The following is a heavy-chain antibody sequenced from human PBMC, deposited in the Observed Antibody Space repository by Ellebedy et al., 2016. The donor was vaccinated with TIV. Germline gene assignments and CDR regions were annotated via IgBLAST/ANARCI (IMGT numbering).Heavy chain of an antibody. J-gene: IGHJ4*02. D-gene: IGHD3-22*01. CDR3: TTGSFYDSTDYKRFTADY. CDR2: MNPNSGNT. Sequence: ASVKVSCKASGYPFTNYDINWVRQATGQGLEWMTWMNPNSGNTDYAQKFRGRVTLTRNTSISTTYMELSSLTSDDTAVYYCTTGSFYDSTDYKRFTADYWGQGTLVTVSS. V-gene: IGHV1-8*01. CDR1: GYPFTNYD.